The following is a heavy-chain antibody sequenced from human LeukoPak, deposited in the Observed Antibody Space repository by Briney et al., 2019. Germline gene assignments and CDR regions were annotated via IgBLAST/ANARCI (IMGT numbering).Heavy chain of an antibody. J-gene: IGHJ4*02. CDR1: GYTFTSYY. CDR3: ARDRVVGATPFMDFDY. V-gene: IGHV1-46*01. Sequence: GASVKVSCKASGYTFTSYYMHWVRQAPGQGLEWMGIINPSGGSTSYAQKFQGRVTMTRDMSTSTVYMELSSLRSEDTAVYYCARDRVVGATPFMDFDYWGQGTLVTVSS. CDR2: INPSGGST. D-gene: IGHD1-26*01.